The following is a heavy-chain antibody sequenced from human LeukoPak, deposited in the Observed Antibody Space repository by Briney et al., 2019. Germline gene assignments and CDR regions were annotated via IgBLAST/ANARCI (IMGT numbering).Heavy chain of an antibody. CDR1: GFTFSSYE. CDR3: ATYSSGWYEAFDY. Sequence: PGGSLRLSRAASGFTFSSYEMNWVRQAPGKGLEWVSYISSSGSTIYYADSVKGRFTISRDNAKNSLYLQMNSLRAEDTAVHYCATYSSGWYEAFDYWGQGTLVTVSS. D-gene: IGHD6-19*01. J-gene: IGHJ4*01. V-gene: IGHV3-48*03. CDR2: ISSSGSTI.